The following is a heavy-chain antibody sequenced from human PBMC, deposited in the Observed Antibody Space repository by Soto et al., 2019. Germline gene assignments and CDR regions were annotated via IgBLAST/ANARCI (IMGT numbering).Heavy chain of an antibody. J-gene: IGHJ5*02. V-gene: IGHV1-18*01. Sequence: ASVKVSCKASGYTFSNYGISWVRQAPGQGLERMGWISTYNGKTNYAQKLQGRVTMTTDTSTSTAYMELRSLRSDDTAVYYCARQAYCGGDCLGPERARNWFDPWGQGTLVTVSS. CDR1: GYTFSNYG. D-gene: IGHD2-21*02. CDR3: ARQAYCGGDCLGPERARNWFDP. CDR2: ISTYNGKT.